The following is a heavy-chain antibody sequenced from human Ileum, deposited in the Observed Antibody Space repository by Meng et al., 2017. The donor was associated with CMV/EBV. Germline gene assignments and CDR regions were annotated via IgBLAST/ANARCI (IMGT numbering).Heavy chain of an antibody. CDR3: TRGAGAHSAKYDF. Sequence: CQTSGYDFITYGINWVREAPGQRLEWMGWIDTNTGIPDYAPDFTGRFVFSLDASVSTAYLQISSLRAEDTAVYYCTRGAGAHSAKYDFWGRGTLVTVSS. J-gene: IGHJ4*02. D-gene: IGHD6-13*01. CDR1: GYDFITYG. V-gene: IGHV7-4-1*02. CDR2: IDTNTGIP.